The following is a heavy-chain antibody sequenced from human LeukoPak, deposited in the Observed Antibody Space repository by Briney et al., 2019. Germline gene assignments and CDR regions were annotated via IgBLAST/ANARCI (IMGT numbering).Heavy chain of an antibody. CDR2: INPSGGST. CDR1: GYTFTSYY. Sequence: ASVRVSCKASGYTFTSYYMHWVRQAPGQGLEWMGIINPSGGSTSYAQKFQGRVTMTRDTSTSTVYMELSSLRSEDTAVYYCARAGEPYYFDYWGQGTLVTVSS. J-gene: IGHJ4*02. D-gene: IGHD1-14*01. CDR3: ARAGEPYYFDY. V-gene: IGHV1-46*01.